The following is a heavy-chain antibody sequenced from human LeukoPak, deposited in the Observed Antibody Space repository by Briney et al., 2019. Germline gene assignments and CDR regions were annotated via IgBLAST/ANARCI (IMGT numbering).Heavy chain of an antibody. V-gene: IGHV4-4*02. D-gene: IGHD3-22*01. CDR3: AGLVGRYSSGLYYYYFDY. Sequence: PSETLSLTCTVSGDSINSLDLWSWVRQPPGKRLEWTGEMNLSGTTHSNPSVKSRVTISIDKSKNQFFLNLSSVTAADTAVYYCAGLVGRYSSGLYYYYFDYWGQGTLVTVSS. CDR1: GDSINSLDL. J-gene: IGHJ4*02. CDR2: MNLSGTT.